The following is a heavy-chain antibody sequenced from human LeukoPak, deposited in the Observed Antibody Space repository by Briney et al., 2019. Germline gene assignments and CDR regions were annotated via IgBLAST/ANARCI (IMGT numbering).Heavy chain of an antibody. CDR3: ARLYSWKVDY. CDR2: VYHSGST. V-gene: IGHV4-38-2*01. D-gene: IGHD1-20*01. Sequence: SETLSLTCAVSGYSISSGYYWGWIRQPPGKGLEWIGNVYHSGSTYYNPSLKSRVTISVDTSKNQFSLKLSSVTAADTAVYYCARLYSWKVDYWGQGTLVTVSS. J-gene: IGHJ4*02. CDR1: GYSISSGYY.